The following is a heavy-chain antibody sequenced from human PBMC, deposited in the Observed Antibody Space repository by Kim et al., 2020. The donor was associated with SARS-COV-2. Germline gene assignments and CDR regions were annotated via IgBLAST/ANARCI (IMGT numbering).Heavy chain of an antibody. D-gene: IGHD6-13*01. Sequence: GGSLRLSCAASGFTVSSNYISWVRQAPGKGLEWVSLIYSGGSTYYADSVKGRFTISRDNSKNTLYLQMNSLRAEDTAVYYCARDKVGAAAGTGYWGQGTLVTVSS. V-gene: IGHV3-66*01. CDR3: ARDKVGAAAGTGY. CDR2: IYSGGST. CDR1: GFTVSSNY. J-gene: IGHJ4*02.